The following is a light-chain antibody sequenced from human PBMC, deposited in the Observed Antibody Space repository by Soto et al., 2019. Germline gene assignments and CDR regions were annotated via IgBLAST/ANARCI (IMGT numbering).Light chain of an antibody. CDR3: MQALQTPPT. Sequence: DIVMTQSPLSLPVTPGEPASISCRSSQSLLHSNGYNYLDWYLQKPGQSPQLLIYLGSNRASGVPDRFSDSGSGTEFTLKISRVEAEDVGVYYCMQALQTPPTFGQGTKLEIK. CDR2: LGS. CDR1: QSLLHSNGYNY. J-gene: IGKJ2*01. V-gene: IGKV2-28*01.